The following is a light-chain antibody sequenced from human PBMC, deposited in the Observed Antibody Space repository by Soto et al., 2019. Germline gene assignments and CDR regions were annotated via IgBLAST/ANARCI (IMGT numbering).Light chain of an antibody. Sequence: DIVMTQSPDSLAVSLVERATMNCKCSRSVLYKSNNKNHLAWYQQKPGQPPQLIIYWASTRESGVPERFSGSGSGTDFTLTISSLEAEDVAFYWCQQYFDVPFTFGGGTKVYSK. CDR2: WAS. CDR1: RSVLYKSNNKNH. V-gene: IGKV4-1*01. CDR3: QQYFDVPFT. J-gene: IGKJ4*01.